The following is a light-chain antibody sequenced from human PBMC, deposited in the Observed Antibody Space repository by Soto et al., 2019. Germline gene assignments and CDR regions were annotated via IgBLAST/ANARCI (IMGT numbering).Light chain of an antibody. CDR1: SSKIGAGYD. J-gene: IGLJ1*01. Sequence: QAVVTQPPSVSGAPGHRVTISCTGSSSKIGAGYDVHWYQQLPGTAPKLLIYGNSNRPSGVPDRFSGSKSGTSASLAITGLQAEDEADYYCQSYDSSLSGYVFGTGTKLTVL. CDR3: QSYDSSLSGYV. V-gene: IGLV1-40*01. CDR2: GNS.